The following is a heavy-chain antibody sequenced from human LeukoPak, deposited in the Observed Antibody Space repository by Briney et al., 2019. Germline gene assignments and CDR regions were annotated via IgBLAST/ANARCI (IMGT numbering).Heavy chain of an antibody. Sequence: SETLSLTCTVSGGSISSSSYYWGWIRQPPGKGLEWIGSIYYSGSTYYNPSLKSRVTISVDTSKNQFSLKLSSVTAADTAVYYCARQVGEIWSTFIGRPDYWGQGTLVTVSS. CDR2: IYYSGST. J-gene: IGHJ4*02. CDR3: ARQVGEIWSTFIGRPDY. D-gene: IGHD2/OR15-2a*01. V-gene: IGHV4-39*01. CDR1: GGSISSSSYY.